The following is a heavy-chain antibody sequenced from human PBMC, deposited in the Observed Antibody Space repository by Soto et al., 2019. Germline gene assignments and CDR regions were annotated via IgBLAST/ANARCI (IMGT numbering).Heavy chain of an antibody. CDR2: FWYDGSTK. V-gene: IGHV3-33*01. Sequence: QVQLVESGGGVVQPGRSLRLSCAASGFTFSSYAMHWVRQAPGKGLEWVAVFWYDGSTKYYADSVKGRFNITRDNSKNPLYLQMNSLRADDTAVYYCGRGMGGYSEGPDYWGQGTLVTVSS. CDR1: GFTFSSYA. CDR3: GRGMGGYSEGPDY. D-gene: IGHD5-12*01. J-gene: IGHJ4*02.